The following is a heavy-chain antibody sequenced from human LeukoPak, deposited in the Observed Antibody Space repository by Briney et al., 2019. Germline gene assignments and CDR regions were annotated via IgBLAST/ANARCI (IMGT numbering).Heavy chain of an antibody. V-gene: IGHV4-39*07. CDR1: GGSISSSSYY. CDR3: ARDTLYYDFWSGSFPRDYYMDV. D-gene: IGHD3-3*01. CDR2: IYYSGST. J-gene: IGHJ6*03. Sequence: SETLSLTCTVSGGSISSSSYYWGWIRQPPGKGLEWIGSIYYSGSTYYNPSLKSRVTISVDTSKNQFSLKLSSVTAADTAVYCCARDTLYYDFWSGSFPRDYYMDVWGKGTTVTVSS.